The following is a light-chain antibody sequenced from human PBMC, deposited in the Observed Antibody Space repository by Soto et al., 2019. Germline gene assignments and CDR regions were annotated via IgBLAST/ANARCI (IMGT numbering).Light chain of an antibody. CDR1: SSNIGSNY. CDR2: RYN. Sequence: QSVLTQPPSASGTPGQRVTISCSGSSSNIGSNYVYWYQQLPGTAPKLLIYRYNQRPSGVPDRFSGSKSGTSASLAISGLRSEDEADYYCAAWDDSLKVFGTGTKLTVL. CDR3: AAWDDSLKV. J-gene: IGLJ1*01. V-gene: IGLV1-47*01.